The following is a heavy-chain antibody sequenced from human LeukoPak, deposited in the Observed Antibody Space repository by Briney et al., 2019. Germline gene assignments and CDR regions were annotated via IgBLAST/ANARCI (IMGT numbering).Heavy chain of an antibody. CDR2: ISYDGRDK. D-gene: IGHD6-13*01. J-gene: IGHJ4*02. CDR3: ARDGEAIAAAGLTNYFDY. CDR1: GFTFSSYG. Sequence: PGGSLRLSCAASGFTFSSYGMQWVRQAPGKGLEWVAIISYDGRDKFYEDSVKGRFTISRDNAKNSLYLQMNSLRAEDTAVYYCARDGEAIAAAGLTNYFDYWGQGTLVTVSS. V-gene: IGHV3-30*03.